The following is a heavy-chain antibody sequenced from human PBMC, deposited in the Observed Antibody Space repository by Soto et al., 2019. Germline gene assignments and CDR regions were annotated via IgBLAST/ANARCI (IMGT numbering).Heavy chain of an antibody. J-gene: IGHJ3*02. D-gene: IGHD1-26*01. V-gene: IGHV5-10-1*03. Sequence: EVQLVQSGAEVKKPGESLRISCQGSGYTFPYYWISWVRQMPGKGLELMGKIDPSDSYTDYSPSFQGHVTISGDKSISTAYLHWSSLKASDTAMYYCALTFSGTHGLGAFDIWGQGTMVTVSS. CDR2: IDPSDSYT. CDR3: ALTFSGTHGLGAFDI. CDR1: GYTFPYYW.